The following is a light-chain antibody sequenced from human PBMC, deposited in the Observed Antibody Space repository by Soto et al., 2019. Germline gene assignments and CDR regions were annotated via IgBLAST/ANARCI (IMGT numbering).Light chain of an antibody. J-gene: IGKJ1*01. V-gene: IGKV3-20*01. Sequence: EIVLTQSPGTLSLSPGERATLSCRASQTVSSNYLAWYQQKPGQAPRHLIYGASSRATGIPDRFSGSGSGTDFTLTISRLAPQDFALYYCQQYGTSPRTFGQETKVDIK. CDR3: QQYGTSPRT. CDR2: GAS. CDR1: QTVSSNY.